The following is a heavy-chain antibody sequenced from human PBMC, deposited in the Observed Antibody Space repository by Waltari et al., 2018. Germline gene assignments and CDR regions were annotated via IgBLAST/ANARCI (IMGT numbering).Heavy chain of an antibody. Sequence: EVQLLESGGGLVQPGGSLRLSCAASGFTFCIYALTWVRRAPGKGLDWVSSITMSGGNTYYADSVKGRFTISRDNSKNTLYLQMNSLRAEDTAVYYCAKGRSGYDYWSGYYQFDYWGQGTLVTVSS. V-gene: IGHV3-23*01. J-gene: IGHJ4*02. D-gene: IGHD3-3*01. CDR2: ITMSGGNT. CDR1: GFTFCIYA. CDR3: AKGRSGYDYWSGYYQFDY.